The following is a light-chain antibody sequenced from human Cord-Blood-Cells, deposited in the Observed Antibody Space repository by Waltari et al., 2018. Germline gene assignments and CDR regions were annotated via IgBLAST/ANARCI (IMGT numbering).Light chain of an antibody. CDR2: LGS. J-gene: IGKJ3*01. CDR1: QSLLHSNGYNY. CDR3: MQALQTTFT. Sequence: DIVMTQSPLCLPVTPGEPASISCRSSQSLLHSNGYNYLDWYLQKPGQSPQLLIYLGSNRASGVPDRFSGSGSGTDFTLKISRVEAEDVGVYYCMQALQTTFTFGPGTKVDIK. V-gene: IGKV2-28*01.